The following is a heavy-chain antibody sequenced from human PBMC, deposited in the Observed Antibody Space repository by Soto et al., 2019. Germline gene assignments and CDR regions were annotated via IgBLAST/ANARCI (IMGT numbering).Heavy chain of an antibody. Sequence: QVQLVQSGAEVRKPGASVKVSCKASGYTFTTYDINWVRQATGQGLEWMGWVNPNRGNTGYAQKFQGRVTMTRNTSINTAYMELSSLRSEDTAVYYCTRGTRVAEYWGQGTLVTVSS. J-gene: IGHJ4*02. V-gene: IGHV1-8*01. CDR3: TRGTRVAEY. CDR1: GYTFTTYD. CDR2: VNPNRGNT. D-gene: IGHD2-15*01.